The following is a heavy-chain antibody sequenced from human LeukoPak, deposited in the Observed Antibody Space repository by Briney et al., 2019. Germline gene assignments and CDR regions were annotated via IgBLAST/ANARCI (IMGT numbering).Heavy chain of an antibody. Sequence: GGSLRLSCAASGFSFTTYGMHWVRQAPLKGLEWLAAISYDGRNQNYADSVKGRFTIFRDNSKNTLFLQMNSLRVEDTAPYYCAKSVAIYFYYGLDVWGQGTTVTVSS. CDR3: AKSVAIYFYYGLDV. V-gene: IGHV3-30*18. CDR2: ISYDGRNQ. D-gene: IGHD3-3*01. J-gene: IGHJ6*02. CDR1: GFSFTTYG.